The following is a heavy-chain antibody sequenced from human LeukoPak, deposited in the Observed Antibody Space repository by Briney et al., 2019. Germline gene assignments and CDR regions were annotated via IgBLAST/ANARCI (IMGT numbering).Heavy chain of an antibody. J-gene: IGHJ4*02. CDR1: GFTVSSNY. V-gene: IGHV3-66*01. CDR3: ARDIAVSGNYFDY. Sequence: GGSLRLSCAASGFTVSSNYMSWVRQAPGKGLEWVAVIYSGGSTYYADSVKGRFTISRDNSKNTLYLQMNSLRAEDTAVYYCARDIAVSGNYFDYWGQGTLVTVSS. D-gene: IGHD6-19*01. CDR2: IYSGGST.